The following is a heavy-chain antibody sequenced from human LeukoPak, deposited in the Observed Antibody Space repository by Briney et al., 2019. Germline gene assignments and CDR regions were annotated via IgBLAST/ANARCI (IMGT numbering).Heavy chain of an antibody. J-gene: IGHJ6*02. CDR1: GFTFSSYE. CDR3: ARDGVGGYGPSVDYYYGMDV. V-gene: IGHV3-48*03. D-gene: IGHD5-12*01. CDR2: ISSSGSTI. Sequence: LPGGSLRLSCAASGFTFSSYEMNWVRQAPGKGLEWVSYISSSGSTIYYADSVKGRFTISRDNAKNSLYLQMNSLRAEDTAVYYCARDGVGGYGPSVDYYYGMDVWGQGTTVTVSS.